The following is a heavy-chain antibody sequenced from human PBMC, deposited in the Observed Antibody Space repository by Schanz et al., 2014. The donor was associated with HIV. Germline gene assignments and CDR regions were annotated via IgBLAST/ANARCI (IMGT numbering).Heavy chain of an antibody. D-gene: IGHD2-15*01. Sequence: QVQLVQSGSEVKKPGASVKVSCKASGYTFISYGISWVRQAPGQGLEWMGWISAYNGNTNYAQKFQGRVTMTRDTSISTAYMELSRLRSDDTAVYYCARGRSGYCSGGSCPYGRYYFDYWGQGTLVTVSS. CDR2: ISAYNGNT. CDR1: GYTFISYG. CDR3: ARGRSGYCSGGSCPYGRYYFDY. J-gene: IGHJ4*02. V-gene: IGHV1-18*01.